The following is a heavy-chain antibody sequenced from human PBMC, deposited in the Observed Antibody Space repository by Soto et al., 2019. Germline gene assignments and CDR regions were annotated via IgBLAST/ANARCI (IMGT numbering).Heavy chain of an antibody. CDR1: GFTFSGYN. D-gene: IGHD7-27*01. J-gene: IGHJ4*02. V-gene: IGHV3-48*02. CDR2: IKSDSSGT. Sequence: EVQLVESGGGLVQPGGSLRLSCAASGFTFSGYNMNWVRQAPGKGLEWISCIKSDSSGTWYADSVKGRFTMSRDNAKTSLYLKMNSLRDEDTSVYFCARDSNWSSDYWGQGTLVAVSS. CDR3: ARDSNWSSDY.